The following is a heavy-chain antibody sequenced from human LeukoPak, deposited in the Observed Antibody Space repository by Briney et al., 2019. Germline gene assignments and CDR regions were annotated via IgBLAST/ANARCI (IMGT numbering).Heavy chain of an antibody. V-gene: IGHV1-2*02. Sequence: ASVKVSCKASGYTFTGYYMHWVRQAPGQGLEWMGGINPNSGGTNYAQKFQGRVTITGDTSISTAYMELSRLRSDATAAYYCARAMLGHYYYYMDVWGKGTTVTISS. J-gene: IGHJ6*03. CDR2: INPNSGGT. D-gene: IGHD2-2*01. CDR1: GYTFTGYY. CDR3: ARAMLGHYYYYMDV.